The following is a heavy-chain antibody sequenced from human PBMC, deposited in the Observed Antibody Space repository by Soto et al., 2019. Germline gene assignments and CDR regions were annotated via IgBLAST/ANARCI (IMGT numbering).Heavy chain of an antibody. Sequence: QVQLVQSGAEVKKPGSSVKVSCKASGGTFSSYAISWVRQAPGQGLEWMGGIIPIFGTANYAQKFQGRVTITADESTSTAYMELSSLRSEDTAVYYCARDKGTAAAGTGSDYFDYWGQGTLVTVSS. CDR1: GGTFSSYA. CDR2: IIPIFGTA. CDR3: ARDKGTAAAGTGSDYFDY. J-gene: IGHJ4*02. D-gene: IGHD6-13*01. V-gene: IGHV1-69*01.